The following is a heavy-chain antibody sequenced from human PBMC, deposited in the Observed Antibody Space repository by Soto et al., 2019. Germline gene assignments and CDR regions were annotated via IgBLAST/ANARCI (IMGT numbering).Heavy chain of an antibody. V-gene: IGHV3-74*01. CDR2: INSDGSST. CDR1: GFTISSYW. J-gene: IGHJ6*03. CDR3: ARDGPQQLAFYYYYYYMDV. D-gene: IGHD6-13*01. Sequence: GGSLRLSCAASGFTISSYWMHWVRQAPGKGLVWVSRINSDGSSTSYADSVKGRFTISRDNAKNTRYLQMNSLRAEDTAVYYCARDGPQQLAFYYYYYYMDVWGKGTTVTVSS.